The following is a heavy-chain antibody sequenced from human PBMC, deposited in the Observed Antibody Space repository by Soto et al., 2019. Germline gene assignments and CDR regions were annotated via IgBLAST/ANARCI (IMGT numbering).Heavy chain of an antibody. D-gene: IGHD2-8*01. V-gene: IGHV4-30-4*01. CDR2: IYYSGST. Sequence: SETLSLTCTVSGGSISSGDYYWSWIRQPPGKGLEWTGYIYYSGSTYYNPSLKSRVIISVDTSKNQFSLKLSSVTAADTAVYYCARVGPDCTNGVCYTFYFDYWGQGTLVTVSS. CDR3: ARVGPDCTNGVCYTFYFDY. J-gene: IGHJ4*02. CDR1: GGSISSGDYY.